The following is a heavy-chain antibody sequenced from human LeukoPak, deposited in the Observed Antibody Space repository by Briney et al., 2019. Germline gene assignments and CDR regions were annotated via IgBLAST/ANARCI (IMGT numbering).Heavy chain of an antibody. Sequence: GRSLRLSCAASGFTFSSYGMHWVRQAPGKGLEWVAFIWYDGSNKYYADSVKGRFTISRDNSKNTLYLQMNSLRAEDTAVYYCARDGFGSSVDYYDSSGYYTWGQGTLVTVSS. CDR2: IWYDGSNK. CDR3: ARDGFGSSVDYYDSSGYYT. CDR1: GFTFSSYG. D-gene: IGHD3-22*01. J-gene: IGHJ5*02. V-gene: IGHV3-33*01.